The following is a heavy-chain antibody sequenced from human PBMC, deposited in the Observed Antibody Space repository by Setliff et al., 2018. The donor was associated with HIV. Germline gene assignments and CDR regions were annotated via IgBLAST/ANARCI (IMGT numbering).Heavy chain of an antibody. CDR1: GGSISSSNW. V-gene: IGHV4-4*02. J-gene: IGHJ3*02. CDR3: ARPTTGVGGGAAFDI. D-gene: IGHD2-8*01. CDR2: IYHSGGT. Sequence: SETLSLTCAVSGGSISSSNWWSWVRQPPGKGLEWIGEIYHSGGTNYNPSLKSRVTISVDTSKNHFSLKLNSVTAADTAVYFCARPTTGVGGGAAFDIWGQGTMVTVSS.